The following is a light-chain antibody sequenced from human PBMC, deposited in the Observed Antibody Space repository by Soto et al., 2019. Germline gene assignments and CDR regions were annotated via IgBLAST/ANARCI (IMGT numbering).Light chain of an antibody. CDR3: QQSFSTPRT. V-gene: IGKV1-39*01. CDR2: GAS. J-gene: IGKJ1*01. Sequence: DIQMTQSPSSLSASVGDRVTIPCRASQSISSYLNWYQQKPGKAAKLLIYGASSLQSGVPSRFSGSGSGTDFTLTISSLQPEDFGTYYCQQSFSTPRTFGQGTKVDI. CDR1: QSISSY.